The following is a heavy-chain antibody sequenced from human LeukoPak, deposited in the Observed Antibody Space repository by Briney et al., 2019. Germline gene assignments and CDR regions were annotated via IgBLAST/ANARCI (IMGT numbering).Heavy chain of an antibody. V-gene: IGHV4-39*01. CDR1: GGSISSTSY. Sequence: PSETLSLTCIVPGGSISSTSYWGWIRQPPGKGLEWIGTILYSGSTFYNPSLKSRVTISVDTSKNQFSLKLNSVTAADTAVYYCGRQEVGAGYCSSTSCAEPHWFDPWGQGTLVTVSS. CDR3: GRQEVGAGYCSSTSCAEPHWFDP. D-gene: IGHD2-2*01. CDR2: ILYSGST. J-gene: IGHJ5*02.